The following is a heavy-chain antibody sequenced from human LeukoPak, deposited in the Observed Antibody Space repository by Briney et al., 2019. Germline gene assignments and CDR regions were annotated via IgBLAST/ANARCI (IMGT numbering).Heavy chain of an antibody. Sequence: PGGSLRLSCAASGFTFNSYAMSWVRQAPGKGLEWVSSISNSGGRTFYTDSVKGRFTISRDNSKITLYLQMNSLRAEDTAVYYCAKSYNGYESKPDYWGQGTRVTVSS. J-gene: IGHJ4*02. CDR1: GFTFNSYA. CDR2: ISNSGGRT. CDR3: AKSYNGYESKPDY. D-gene: IGHD5-12*01. V-gene: IGHV3-23*01.